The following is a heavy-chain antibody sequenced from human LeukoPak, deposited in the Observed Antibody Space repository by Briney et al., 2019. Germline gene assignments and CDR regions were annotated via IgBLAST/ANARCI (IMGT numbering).Heavy chain of an antibody. J-gene: IGHJ5*02. CDR3: AKGSGRPNWFDP. D-gene: IGHD3-10*01. Sequence: GGSLRLSCADSGFTLSNYDMSWVRQAPGKGLESVSAISGSGGTTYYADSVKGRFTISRDNSKNTLYLQMNSLRAEDTAVYYCAKGSGRPNWFDPWGPGTLVTVSS. V-gene: IGHV3-23*01. CDR1: GFTLSNYD. CDR2: ISGSGGTT.